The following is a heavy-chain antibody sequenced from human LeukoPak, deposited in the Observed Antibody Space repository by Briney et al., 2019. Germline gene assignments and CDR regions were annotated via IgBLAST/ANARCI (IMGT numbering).Heavy chain of an antibody. CDR3: AKNWIISYGGNSHLDY. Sequence: GGSLRLSCAASGFIVSSYAMSWVRQAPGKGLEWVSGISDSAGRTYYADSVKGRFTVSRDNSKNTLYLQMNSLRAEDTAVYYCAKNWIISYGGNSHLDYWGQGTLVTVSS. V-gene: IGHV3-23*01. CDR2: ISDSAGRT. D-gene: IGHD4-23*01. J-gene: IGHJ4*02. CDR1: GFIVSSYA.